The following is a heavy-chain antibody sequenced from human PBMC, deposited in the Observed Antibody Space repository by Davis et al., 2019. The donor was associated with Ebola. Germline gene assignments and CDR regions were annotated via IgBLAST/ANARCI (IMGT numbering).Heavy chain of an antibody. CDR1: GFTFNSYW. CDR2: IRQDGSET. Sequence: PGGSLRLSCAGSGFTFNSYWMSWVRQAPGKGLEWVASIRQDGSETHYVDSVKGRFTISRDNAKNLMYLQLNGLRGEDTAVYYCASLHDSGYVSDYWGQGTLVTVSS. V-gene: IGHV3-7*01. CDR3: ASLHDSGYVSDY. D-gene: IGHD5-12*01. J-gene: IGHJ4*02.